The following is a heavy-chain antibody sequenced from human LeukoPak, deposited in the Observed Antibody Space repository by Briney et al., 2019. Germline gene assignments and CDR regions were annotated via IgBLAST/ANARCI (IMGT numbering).Heavy chain of an antibody. CDR2: IYYSGST. Sequence: PSETLSLTCTVSGGSISSGGYYWSWIRQHPGKGLEWIGYIYYSGSTYYNPSLKSRVTISVDTSNNQFSLKLSSVTAADTAVYYCARDRSPWYFQHWGQGTLVTVSS. D-gene: IGHD6-13*01. CDR1: GGSISSGGYY. V-gene: IGHV4-31*03. CDR3: ARDRSPWYFQH. J-gene: IGHJ1*01.